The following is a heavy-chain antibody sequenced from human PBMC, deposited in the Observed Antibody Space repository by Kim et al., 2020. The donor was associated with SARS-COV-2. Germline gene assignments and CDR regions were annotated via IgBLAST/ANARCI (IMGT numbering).Heavy chain of an antibody. CDR1: GFTFDDYG. J-gene: IGHJ4*02. D-gene: IGHD4-4*01. V-gene: IGHV3-20*04. CDR2: INWNGGST. Sequence: GGSLRLSCAASGFTFDDYGMSWVRQAPGKGLEWVSGINWNGGSTGYADSVKGRFTISRDNAKNSLYLQMNSLRAEDTALYYCARGLDYSNYDPFDYWGQGTLVTVSS. CDR3: ARGLDYSNYDPFDY.